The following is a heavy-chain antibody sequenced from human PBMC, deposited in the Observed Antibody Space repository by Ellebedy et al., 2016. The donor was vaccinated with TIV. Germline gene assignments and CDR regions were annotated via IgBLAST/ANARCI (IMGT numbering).Heavy chain of an antibody. CDR1: EFTFSSFA. D-gene: IGHD2-21*02. CDR2: LSASANGT. CDR3: AKNRYSSCYSAVDD. J-gene: IGHJ6*02. V-gene: IGHV3-23*01. Sequence: GESLKISCAASEFTFSSFAMTWVRQAPGKGLEWVSALSASANGTYYADSVKGRLTISRNNYKNTLYLQMSSLRAEDTAVYYCAKNRYSSCYSAVDDWGQGTTVTVSS.